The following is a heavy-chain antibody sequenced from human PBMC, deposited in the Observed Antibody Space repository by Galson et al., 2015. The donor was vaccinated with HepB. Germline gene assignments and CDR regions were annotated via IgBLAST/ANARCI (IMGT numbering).Heavy chain of an antibody. D-gene: IGHD3-3*01. Sequence: SVKVSCKAYGYTFTGYNMHWVRQAPGQGLESMGRINPNSGGTNYEQKFQGRVTMTRDTSISTAYMELSRLRADDTAVYYCARGYDFWSGYYTNFDRNENWFDPWGQGTLVTVSS. J-gene: IGHJ5*02. CDR1: GYTFTGYN. CDR2: INPNSGGT. CDR3: ARGYDFWSGYYTNFDRNENWFDP. V-gene: IGHV1-2*06.